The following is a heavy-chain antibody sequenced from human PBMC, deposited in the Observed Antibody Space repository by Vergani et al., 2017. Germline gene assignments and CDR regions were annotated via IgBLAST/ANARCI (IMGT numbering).Heavy chain of an antibody. V-gene: IGHV4-59*02. CDR1: GASVNSYY. D-gene: IGHD3-10*01. CDR2: VSFRGDT. J-gene: IGHJ4*02. Sequence: QVQLQQWGPGLVKPSETLSLTCTVSGASVNSYYWSWIRQPPGKGLEWMGYVSFRGDTLYDPSVKGRMTTSLKTSSNQFSLYLTSVTAADTAVYYCARSRIYYGAGSPDYWGQGTLVTVSS. CDR3: ARSRIYYGAGSPDY.